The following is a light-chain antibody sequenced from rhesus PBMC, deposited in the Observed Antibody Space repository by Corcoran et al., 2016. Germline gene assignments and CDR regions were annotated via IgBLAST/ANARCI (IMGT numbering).Light chain of an antibody. Sequence: EIVMTQSPATLSLSPGETATLSCRASESVGGYLAWYQQKPGQTPKLLVHSASFRATGIPDRVSGSGSRTDFTRTINSLEPEDVGVYQCQQYYDFLLTFGGGTKVELK. CDR2: SAS. CDR3: QQYYDFLLT. J-gene: IGKJ4*01. V-gene: IGKV3-40*01. CDR1: ESVGGY.